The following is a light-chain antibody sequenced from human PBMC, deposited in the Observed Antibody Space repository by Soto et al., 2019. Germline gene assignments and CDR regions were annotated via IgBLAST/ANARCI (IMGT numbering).Light chain of an antibody. CDR1: SSDVGGYNY. Sequence: QSVLTQPPSASESPGQSVTISCTGTSSDVGGYNYVSWYQHHPGKAPKLMIYEVTKRPSGVPDRFSGSKSGNTASLTVSGLQAEDEADYYCSSCAGSNTYVFGTGTKVTVL. CDR3: SSCAGSNTYV. V-gene: IGLV2-8*01. J-gene: IGLJ1*01. CDR2: EVT.